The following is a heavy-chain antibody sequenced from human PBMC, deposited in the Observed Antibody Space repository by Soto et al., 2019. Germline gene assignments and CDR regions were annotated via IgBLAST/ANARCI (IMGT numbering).Heavy chain of an antibody. CDR3: AKDLRDSSGYYYYIDS. J-gene: IGHJ4*02. CDR1: GFTLSNYA. D-gene: IGHD3-22*01. CDR2: ISISGGST. V-gene: IGHV3-23*04. Sequence: VQLVESGGGVVQPGRSLRLSCAASGFTLSNYAMSWVRQAPGKGLEWVSAISISGGSTYYADSVKGRFTISRDSSKNTLYLQMNSLRAEDTAVYYCAKDLRDSSGYYYYIDSWGQGILVTVSS.